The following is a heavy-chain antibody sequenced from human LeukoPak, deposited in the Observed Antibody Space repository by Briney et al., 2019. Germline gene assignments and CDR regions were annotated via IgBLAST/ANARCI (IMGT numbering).Heavy chain of an antibody. Sequence: SETLSLTCTVSGGSISSYYWSWIRQPPGKGLEWIGYIYYSGSTNYNPSLKSRVTISVDTSKNQFSLKLSSVTAADTAVYYCARADSSGYYVGYWGQGTLVTVSS. CDR1: GGSISSYY. J-gene: IGHJ4*02. CDR2: IYYSGST. D-gene: IGHD3-22*01. V-gene: IGHV4-59*01. CDR3: ARADSSGYYVGY.